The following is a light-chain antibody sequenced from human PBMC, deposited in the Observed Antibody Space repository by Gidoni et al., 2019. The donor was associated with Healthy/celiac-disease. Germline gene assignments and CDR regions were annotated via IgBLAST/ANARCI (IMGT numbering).Light chain of an antibody. J-gene: IGKJ1*01. Sequence: DIVMTQSPYSLAVSLGERATINCKSSQSVLYSSNNKNYLAWYQQKPGQPPKLLLYVASTRESGVPDRFIGSGSGTDFTLTIRSLQAEDVAVYYCQQDYSTPQTFXQXTKVEIK. CDR2: VAS. CDR3: QQDYSTPQT. CDR1: QSVLYSSNNKNY. V-gene: IGKV4-1*01.